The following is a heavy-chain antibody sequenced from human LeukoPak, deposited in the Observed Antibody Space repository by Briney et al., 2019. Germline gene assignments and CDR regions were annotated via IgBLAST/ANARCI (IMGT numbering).Heavy chain of an antibody. J-gene: IGHJ4*02. V-gene: IGHV1-2*04. CDR2: INPNSGGT. Sequence: ASVKVSCKASGYTFTGYYMHWVRQAPGQGLEWMGWINPNSGGTNYAQKFQGWVTMTRDTSISTAYMELSRLRSDDTAVYYCAIGIVVVPAAISSLDYWGQGTLVTVSS. CDR1: GYTFTGYY. D-gene: IGHD2-2*01. CDR3: AIGIVVVPAAISSLDY.